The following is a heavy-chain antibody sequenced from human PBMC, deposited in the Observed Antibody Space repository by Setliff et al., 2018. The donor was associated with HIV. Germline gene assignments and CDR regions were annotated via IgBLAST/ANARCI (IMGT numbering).Heavy chain of an antibody. CDR1: GYTLTEVS. CDR2: FDPQDGKT. D-gene: IGHD3-10*01. V-gene: IGHV1-24*01. J-gene: IGHJ2*01. CDR3: ARDDHYYDSGSYYSDWYFDL. Sequence: ASVKVSCKISGYTLTEVSMHWVRQAPGKGLEWMGYFDPQDGKTIYAQKFQGRVTITADESTSTADMELSSLRFEDTAVYYCARDDHYYDSGSYYSDWYFDLWGRGTLVTVS.